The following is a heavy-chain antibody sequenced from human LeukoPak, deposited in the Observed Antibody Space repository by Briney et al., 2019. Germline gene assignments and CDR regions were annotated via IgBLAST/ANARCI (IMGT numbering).Heavy chain of an antibody. CDR2: IYYSGST. D-gene: IGHD4-11*01. J-gene: IGHJ6*03. V-gene: IGHV4-30-4*08. CDR3: ARASYSNPGLYYYYYMDV. Sequence: PSETLSLTCTVSGGSISSGDYYWSWIRQPPGKGLEWIGYIYYSGSTYYNPSLKSRVTISVDTSKNQFSLKLSSVTAADTAVYYCARASYSNPGLYYYYYMDVWGKGTTVTVSS. CDR1: GGSISSGDYY.